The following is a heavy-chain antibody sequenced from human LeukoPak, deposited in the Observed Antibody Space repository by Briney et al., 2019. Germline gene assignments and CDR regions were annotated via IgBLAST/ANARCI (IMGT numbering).Heavy chain of an antibody. J-gene: IGHJ5*02. V-gene: IGHV3-53*01. CDR1: GFTVSSNS. CDR2: IYSDNT. CDR3: AREGWLDP. Sequence: PGGSLRLSCTVSGFTVSSNSMSWVRQAPGKGLEWVSFIYSDNTHYSDSVKGRFTISRDNAKSSLYLQINSLRVEDTAVYYCAREGWLDPWGQGTLVIVPS.